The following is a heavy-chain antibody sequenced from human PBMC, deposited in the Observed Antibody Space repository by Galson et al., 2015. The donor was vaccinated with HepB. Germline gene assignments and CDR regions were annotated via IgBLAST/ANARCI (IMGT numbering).Heavy chain of an antibody. D-gene: IGHD3-16*02. CDR2: IRSKGKNYAT. CDR1: GFAFSDSA. V-gene: IGHV3-73*01. CDR3: TLLTLNPGNYHHDY. J-gene: IGHJ4*02. Sequence: SLRLSCAASGFAFSDSAIHWVRQASGKGLEWVGRIRSKGKNYATAYSESVQGRFTLSRDDSRNTAYLQMNSLTTDDTALYYCTLLTLNPGNYHHDYWGQGTLVTVSS.